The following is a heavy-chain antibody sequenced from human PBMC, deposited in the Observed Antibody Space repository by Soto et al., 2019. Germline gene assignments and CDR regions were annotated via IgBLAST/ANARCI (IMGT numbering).Heavy chain of an antibody. V-gene: IGHV4-34*01. CDR1: GGSFSGYY. CDR2: INHSGST. Sequence: PSETLSLTCAVYGGSFSGYYWSWIRQPPGKGLEWIGEINHSGSTDYNPSLKSRVTISVDTSKNQFSLKLSSVTAADTAVYYCARGGALLWFGELYWFDPWGQGTVVTVSS. CDR3: ARGGALLWFGELYWFDP. J-gene: IGHJ5*02. D-gene: IGHD3-10*01.